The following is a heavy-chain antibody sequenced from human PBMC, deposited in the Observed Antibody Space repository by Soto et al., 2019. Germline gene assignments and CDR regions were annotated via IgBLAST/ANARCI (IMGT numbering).Heavy chain of an antibody. CDR3: ARWGITMVRDYGMDV. CDR2: IYYSGST. V-gene: IGHV4-59*01. Sequence: PSETLSLTCTVSGGSISSYYWSWIRQPPGKGLEWIGYIYYSGSTNYNPSLKSRVTISVDTSKNQFSLKLSSVTAADTAVYYCARWGITMVRDYGMDVWGQGTTVTVSS. J-gene: IGHJ6*02. D-gene: IGHD3-10*01. CDR1: GGSISSYY.